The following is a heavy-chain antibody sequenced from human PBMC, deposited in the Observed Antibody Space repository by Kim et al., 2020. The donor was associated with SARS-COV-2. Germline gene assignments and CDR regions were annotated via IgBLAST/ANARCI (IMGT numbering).Heavy chain of an antibody. Sequence: ASVKVSCKVSGYTLTELSMHWVRQAPGKGLEWMGGFDPEDGETIYAQKFQGRVTMTEDTSTDTAYMELSSLRSEDTAMYYCATGPAVAGTLVHYYYYYGMDVWGQGTTVTVSS. V-gene: IGHV1-24*01. CDR2: FDPEDGET. J-gene: IGHJ6*02. CDR3: ATGPAVAGTLVHYYYYYGMDV. D-gene: IGHD6-19*01. CDR1: GYTLTELS.